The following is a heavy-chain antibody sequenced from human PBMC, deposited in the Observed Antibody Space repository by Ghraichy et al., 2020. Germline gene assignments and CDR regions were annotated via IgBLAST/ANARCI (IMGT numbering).Heavy chain of an antibody. V-gene: IGHV4-59*08. D-gene: IGHD1-1*01. CDR2: IYYSGST. CDR1: GGSISSYY. Sequence: SETLSLTCTVSGGSISSYYWSWIRQPPGKGLEWIGYIYYSGSTNYNPSLKSRVTISVDTSKNQFSLKLSSVTAADTAVYYCARHVDSRYPFDYWGQGTLVTVSS. CDR3: ARHVDSRYPFDY. J-gene: IGHJ4*02.